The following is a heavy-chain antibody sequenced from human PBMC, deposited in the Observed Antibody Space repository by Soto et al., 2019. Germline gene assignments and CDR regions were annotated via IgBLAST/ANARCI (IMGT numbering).Heavy chain of an antibody. V-gene: IGHV3-30*18. CDR3: AKDSSSSGWYLLSYYYYGMDA. CDR1: GFTFSSYG. Sequence: AGGSLRLSCAASGFTFSSYGMHWVRQAPGKGLEWVAVISYDGSNKYYADSVKGRFTISRDNSKNTLYLQMNSLRAEDTAVYYCAKDSSSSGWYLLSYYYYGMDAWGQGTTVTVSS. J-gene: IGHJ6*02. CDR2: ISYDGSNK. D-gene: IGHD6-19*01.